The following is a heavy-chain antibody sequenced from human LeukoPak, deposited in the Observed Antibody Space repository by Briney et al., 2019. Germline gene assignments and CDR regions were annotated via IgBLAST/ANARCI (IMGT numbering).Heavy chain of an antibody. V-gene: IGHV3-23*01. J-gene: IGHJ3*02. CDR3: AKAHNYYDSSGYYYPDAFDI. Sequence: GGSLRLSCAASGFTFSSYAMSWVRQAPGKGLEWVSAISGSGGSTYYADSVKGRFTISRDNSKNTLYLQMNSLRAEDTAVYYCAKAHNYYDSSGYYYPDAFDIWGQGTMVTVSS. D-gene: IGHD3-22*01. CDR2: ISGSGGST. CDR1: GFTFSSYA.